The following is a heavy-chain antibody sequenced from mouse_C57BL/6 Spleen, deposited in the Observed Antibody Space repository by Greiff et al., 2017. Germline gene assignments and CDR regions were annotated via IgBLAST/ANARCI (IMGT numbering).Heavy chain of an antibody. D-gene: IGHD2-4*01. CDR1: GYTFTDYY. CDR3: ARGGLPWYFDV. Sequence: VQLKQSGPELVKPGASVKISCKASGYTFTDYYMNWVKQSHGKSLEWIGDINPNNGGTSYNQKFKGKATLTVDKSSSTAYMELRSLTSEDSAVYYCARGGLPWYFDVWGTGTTVTVSS. CDR2: INPNNGGT. V-gene: IGHV1-26*01. J-gene: IGHJ1*03.